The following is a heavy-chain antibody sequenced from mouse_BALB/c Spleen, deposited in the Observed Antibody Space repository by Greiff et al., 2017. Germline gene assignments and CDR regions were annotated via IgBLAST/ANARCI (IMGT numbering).Heavy chain of an antibody. CDR3: ARDNYGSNV. V-gene: IGHV5-4*02. CDR1: GFTFSDYY. CDR2: ISDGGSYT. Sequence: EVKVVESGGGLVKPGGSLKLSCAASGFTFSDYYMYWVRQTPEKRLEWVATISDGGSYTYYPDSVKGRFTISRDNAKNNLYLQMSSLKSEDTAMYYCARDNYGSNVWGAGTTVTVSS. J-gene: IGHJ1*01. D-gene: IGHD1-1*01.